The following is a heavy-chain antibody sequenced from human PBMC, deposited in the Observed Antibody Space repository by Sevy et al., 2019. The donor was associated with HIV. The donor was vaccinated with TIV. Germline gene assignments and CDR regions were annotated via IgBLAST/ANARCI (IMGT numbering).Heavy chain of an antibody. Sequence: GGSLRLSCAASALTFTQYAFHWVRQAPGKGPEWLGVISYEGSNIYYGPSVKGRFTISSDNSKYTLYLQMNDMRTEGTAAYYCAKALHPPGPVRGTNFDYWGRGTLVTVSS. CDR1: ALTFTQYA. D-gene: IGHD1-1*01. J-gene: IGHJ4*02. CDR2: ISYEGSNI. V-gene: IGHV3-30*18. CDR3: AKALHPPGPVRGTNFDY.